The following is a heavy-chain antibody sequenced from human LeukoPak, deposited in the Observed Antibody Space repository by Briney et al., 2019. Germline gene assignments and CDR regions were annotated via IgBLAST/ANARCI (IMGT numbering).Heavy chain of an antibody. CDR2: ISGSGGST. CDR1: GFTFSSYA. CDR3: AKTGRFGELLSYGMDV. D-gene: IGHD3-10*01. J-gene: IGHJ6*02. V-gene: IGHV3-23*01. Sequence: GGSLRLSCAASGFTFSSYAMSWVRRAPGKGLEWVSAISGSGGSTYYADSVKGRFTISRDNSKNTLYLQMNSLRAEDTAVYYCAKTGRFGELLSYGMDVWGQGTTVTVSS.